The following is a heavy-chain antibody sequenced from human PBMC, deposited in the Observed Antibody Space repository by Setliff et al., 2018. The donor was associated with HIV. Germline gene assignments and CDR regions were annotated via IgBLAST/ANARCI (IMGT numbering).Heavy chain of an antibody. V-gene: IGHV1-69*10. CDR1: GGTFSSSA. CDR2: IIPVFGMT. Sequence: SVKVSCKASGGTFSSSALSWVRQARGQGPEWLGGIIPVFGMTDYAQNFQGRLTITADTSTSTAYMELLSLRSEDTAVYFCAREPPEVTITTHKLDIWGQGTLVTVSS. J-gene: IGHJ3*02. CDR3: AREPPEVTITTHKLDI. D-gene: IGHD1-1*01.